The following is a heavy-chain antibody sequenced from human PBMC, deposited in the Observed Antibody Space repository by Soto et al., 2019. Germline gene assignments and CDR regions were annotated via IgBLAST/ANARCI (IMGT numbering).Heavy chain of an antibody. J-gene: IGHJ4*02. CDR2: IYYSGST. CDR1: GGSISSSSYY. D-gene: IGHD5-12*01. V-gene: IGHV4-39*01. Sequence: SDTLSLTCTVSGGSISSSSYYWGWIRQPPGKGLEWIGSIYYSGSTYYNPSLKSRVTISVDTSKNQFSLKLSSVTAADTAVYYCAGSYSGYGFATPFDYWGQGTLVTVSS. CDR3: AGSYSGYGFATPFDY.